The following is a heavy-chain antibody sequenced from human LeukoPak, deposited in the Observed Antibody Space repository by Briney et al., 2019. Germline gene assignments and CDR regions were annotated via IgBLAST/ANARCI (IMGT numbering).Heavy chain of an antibody. CDR3: ARLSLKVLEWSPTKGKETHYFDY. Sequence: PSGTLSLTCAVSGGSISSSNWWSWVRQPPGKGLEWIGEIYHSGNTNYNPSLKSRVTILEDKSKNKFSLKLSSVTAAHTAVYYCARLSLKVLEWSPTKGKETHYFDYWGQGTLVTVSS. D-gene: IGHD3-3*01. V-gene: IGHV4-4*02. CDR2: IYHSGNT. CDR1: GGSISSSNW. J-gene: IGHJ4*02.